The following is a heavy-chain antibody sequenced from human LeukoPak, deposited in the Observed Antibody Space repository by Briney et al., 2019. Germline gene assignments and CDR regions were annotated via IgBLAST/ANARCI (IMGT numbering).Heavy chain of an antibody. CDR3: ARGIPFDP. V-gene: IGHV4-34*01. Sequence: SETLSLTCAVYGGSFSGYCWSWIRQPPGKGLEWIGEINHSGSTNYNPSLKSRVTISVDTSKNQFSLKLSSVTAADTAVYYCARGIPFDPWGQGTLVTVSS. J-gene: IGHJ5*02. CDR2: INHSGST. CDR1: GGSFSGYC.